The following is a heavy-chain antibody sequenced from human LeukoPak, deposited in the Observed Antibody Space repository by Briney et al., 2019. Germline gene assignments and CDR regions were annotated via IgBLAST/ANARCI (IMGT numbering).Heavy chain of an antibody. CDR1: GYTFTGYA. V-gene: IGHV1-3*01. D-gene: IGHD5-18*01. CDR3: ARVVGYSYGGDYYFDY. Sequence: GASVKVSCKASGYTFTGYAMHWVRQAPGQRLEWMGWINAGNGNTKYSQKFQGRVTITRDTSASTAYMELSSLRSEDTAVCYCARVVGYSYGGDYYFDYWGQGTLVTVSS. CDR2: INAGNGNT. J-gene: IGHJ4*02.